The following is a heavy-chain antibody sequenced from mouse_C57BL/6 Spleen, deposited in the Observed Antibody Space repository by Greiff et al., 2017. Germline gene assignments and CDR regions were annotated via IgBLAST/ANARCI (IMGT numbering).Heavy chain of an antibody. CDR2: INPSSGYT. J-gene: IGHJ2*01. V-gene: IGHV1-4*01. D-gene: IGHD4-1*01. Sequence: QVQLQQSGAELARPGASVKMSCKASGYTFTSYTMHWVKQRPGQGLEWIGYINPSSGYTKYNQKFKDKATLTADKYSSTAYMQLSSLTSEDSAVYYCARSRTGTGYYYDYWGQGTTLTGYS. CDR1: GYTFTSYT. CDR3: ARSRTGTGYYYDY.